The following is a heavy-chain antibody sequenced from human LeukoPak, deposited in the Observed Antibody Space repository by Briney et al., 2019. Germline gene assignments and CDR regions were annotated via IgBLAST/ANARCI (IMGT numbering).Heavy chain of an antibody. CDR2: IWYDGSKK. V-gene: IGHV3-30*02. J-gene: IGHJ4*02. CDR1: GFSFSAYG. Sequence: GGSLRLSCAASGFSFSAYGMHWVRQAPGKGLEGVAYIWYDGSKKEYANSVKGRFTISRDTSKSTVYLQMNSLRPEDMAVYYCARDLLGLPNNYFDSWGQGTLVTVSS. D-gene: IGHD3-16*01. CDR3: ARDLLGLPNNYFDS.